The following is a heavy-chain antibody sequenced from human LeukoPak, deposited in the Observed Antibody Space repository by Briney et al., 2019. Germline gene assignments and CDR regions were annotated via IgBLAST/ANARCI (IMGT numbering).Heavy chain of an antibody. V-gene: IGHV4-34*01. CDR3: ARGTVDTAMVTFDY. CDR1: GGSFSGYY. Sequence: SETLSLTCAVYGGSFSGYYWSWIRQPPGKGLEWIGEINHSGSTNYNPSLKSRVTISVDTSKNQFSLKLSSVTAADTAVDYCARGTVDTAMVTFDYWGQGTLVTVSS. D-gene: IGHD5-18*01. CDR2: INHSGST. J-gene: IGHJ4*02.